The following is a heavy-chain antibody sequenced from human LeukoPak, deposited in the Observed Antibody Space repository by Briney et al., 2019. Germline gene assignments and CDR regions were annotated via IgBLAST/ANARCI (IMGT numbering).Heavy chain of an antibody. D-gene: IGHD2-15*01. Sequence: TSETLSLTCTVSGGSISSYYWSWIRQPPGKGLEWIGYIYNSGSTNYNPSLKSRVTISVDTSKNQLSLKLTSVTAADTALYYCARGRGPPDYWGQGTLVTVSS. V-gene: IGHV4-59*08. J-gene: IGHJ4*02. CDR2: IYNSGST. CDR1: GGSISSYY. CDR3: ARGRGPPDY.